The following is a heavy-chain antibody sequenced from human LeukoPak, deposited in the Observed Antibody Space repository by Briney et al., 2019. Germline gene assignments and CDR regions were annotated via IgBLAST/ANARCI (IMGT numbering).Heavy chain of an antibody. Sequence: QTGGSLRLSCAASGFTFSSYGMHWVRQAPGKGLEWVAVISYDGSNKYYADSVKGRFTISRDNSKNTLYLQMNSLRAEDTAVYYCAKVPHGDYAVDYWGQGTLVTVSS. CDR3: AKVPHGDYAVDY. CDR2: ISYDGSNK. CDR1: GFTFSSYG. V-gene: IGHV3-30*18. D-gene: IGHD4-17*01. J-gene: IGHJ4*02.